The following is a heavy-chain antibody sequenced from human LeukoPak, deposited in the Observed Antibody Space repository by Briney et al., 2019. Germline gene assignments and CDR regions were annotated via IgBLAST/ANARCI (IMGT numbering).Heavy chain of an antibody. Sequence: PSETLSLTCAGYGGSFSGYYWSWIRQPPGKGLEWIGEINHSGSTNYNPSLKSRVTISVDTSKNQFSLKLSSVTAADTAVYYCAEDYGSNGMDVWGQGTTVTVSS. CDR3: AEDYGSNGMDV. D-gene: IGHD3-10*01. V-gene: IGHV4-34*01. J-gene: IGHJ6*02. CDR2: INHSGST. CDR1: GGSFSGYY.